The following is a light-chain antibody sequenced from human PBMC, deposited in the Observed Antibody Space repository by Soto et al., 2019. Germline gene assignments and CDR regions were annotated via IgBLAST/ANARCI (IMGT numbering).Light chain of an antibody. CDR3: SSYTSSSTLYV. CDR2: DVS. J-gene: IGLJ1*01. Sequence: QSVLTQPASVSGSPGQSITISCTGTSSDVGGYNYVSWYQQHPGKAHKLMIYDVSNRPSGVSNRFSGSKSGNTASLTISGLQAEDEADYYCSSYTSSSTLYVFVTGTKVTVL. V-gene: IGLV2-14*01. CDR1: SSDVGGYNY.